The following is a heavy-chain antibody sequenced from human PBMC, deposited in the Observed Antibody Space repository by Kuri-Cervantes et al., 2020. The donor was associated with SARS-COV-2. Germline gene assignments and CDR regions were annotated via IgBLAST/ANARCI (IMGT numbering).Heavy chain of an antibody. V-gene: IGHV4-61*02. D-gene: IGHD3-3*01. J-gene: IGHJ4*02. Sequence: LRLSCSVSGASISTSGNNYWTWIRQSTGKGLEWIGRIYYSGSTKYNPSLKSRVTISVDTSKNQFSLKLSSVTAADTAVYYCARDYDFGGGQGTLVTVSS. CDR2: IYYSGST. CDR3: ARDYDFG. CDR1: GASISTSGNNY.